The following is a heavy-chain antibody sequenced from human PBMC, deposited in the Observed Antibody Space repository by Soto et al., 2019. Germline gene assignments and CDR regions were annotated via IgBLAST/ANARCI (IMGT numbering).Heavy chain of an antibody. J-gene: IGHJ4*02. V-gene: IGHV3-48*02. CDR1: GFSFSSYS. CDR2: ISSSSDTI. D-gene: IGHD2-2*02. CDR3: ARDKADRYCISTSCYSPLDY. Sequence: GGALRLSCADSGFSFSSYSVNWVGQAPGKGLEWVSYISSSSDTIHYADSVKGRFTTSRDNAKNSLYLQMNSLRDEDTAVYYCARDKADRYCISTSCYSPLDYWGQGTLVTVSS.